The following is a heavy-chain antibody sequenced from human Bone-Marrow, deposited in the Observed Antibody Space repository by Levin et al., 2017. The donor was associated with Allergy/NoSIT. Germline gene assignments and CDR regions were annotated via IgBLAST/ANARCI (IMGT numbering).Heavy chain of an antibody. CDR2: ISGSGGST. V-gene: IGHV3-23*01. CDR3: AKAGYSSGWVGENWFDP. CDR1: GFTFSSYA. J-gene: IGHJ5*02. Sequence: GGSLRLSCAASGFTFSSYAMSWVRQAPGKGLEWVSAISGSGGSTYYADSVKGRFTISRDNSKNTLYLQMNSLRAEDTAVYYCAKAGYSSGWVGENWFDPWGQGTLVTVSS. D-gene: IGHD6-19*01.